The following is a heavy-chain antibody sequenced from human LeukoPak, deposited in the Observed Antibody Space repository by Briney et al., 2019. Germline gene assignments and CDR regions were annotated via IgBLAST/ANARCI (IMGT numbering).Heavy chain of an antibody. D-gene: IGHD6-19*01. J-gene: IGHJ4*02. Sequence: PGGSLRLSCAASGFTFSSYSMSWVRQAPGKGLEWVSYISRSSSSRSSNTVYYADSVRGRFTISRDNAKNSLYLQLDSLRAEDTAVYYCARDPLTVTGTAGFDYWGQGTLVTVSP. CDR2: ISRSSSSRSSNTV. CDR1: GFTFSSYS. CDR3: ARDPLTVTGTAGFDY. V-gene: IGHV3-48*01.